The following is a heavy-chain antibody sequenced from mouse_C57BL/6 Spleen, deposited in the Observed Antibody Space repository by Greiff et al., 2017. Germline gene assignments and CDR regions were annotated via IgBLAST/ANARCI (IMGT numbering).Heavy chain of an antibody. V-gene: IGHV14-2*01. Sequence: VQLQQSGAELVKPGASVKLSCTASGFNIKDYYMHWVKQRTEQGLEWIGRIDPEDGETKYALKFQGKATITADTSSNTAYLQLSSLTSEDPAVYYCARRTLYAIDYWGQGTSVTVSS. CDR1: GFNIKDYY. CDR2: IDPEDGET. CDR3: ARRTLYAIDY. J-gene: IGHJ4*01.